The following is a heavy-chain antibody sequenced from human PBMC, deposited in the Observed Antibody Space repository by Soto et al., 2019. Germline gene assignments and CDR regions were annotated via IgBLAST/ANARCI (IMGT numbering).Heavy chain of an antibody. CDR1: GFTFNSCA. V-gene: IGHV3-23*01. Sequence: GGSLRLSCAASGFTFNSCAMSWVRQAPGKGLEWVSEISGSGGATYYAGSVKGRFTISRDNSKNTVYLQMNSLRAEDTAVYHCAKVGGVAGRPDSPFLDSWGPGTLLTVSS. D-gene: IGHD6-13*01. CDR2: ISGSGGAT. CDR3: AKVGGVAGRPDSPFLDS. J-gene: IGHJ4*02.